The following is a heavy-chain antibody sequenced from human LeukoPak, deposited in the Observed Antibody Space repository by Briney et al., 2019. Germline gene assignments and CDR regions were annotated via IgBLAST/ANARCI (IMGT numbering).Heavy chain of an antibody. D-gene: IGHD1-1*01. CDR2: INTDGSST. CDR3: AREGEIVNTGYFEY. CDR1: GFTFSSYW. V-gene: IGHV3-74*01. J-gene: IGHJ4*02. Sequence: GGSLRLSCAASGFTFSSYWMHWVRQAPGKGLVWVSRINTDGSSTSYADSVKGRFTISRDDPKNTVYLQMNNQRVEDTAVYYCAREGEIVNTGYFEYWGQGTLVTVSS.